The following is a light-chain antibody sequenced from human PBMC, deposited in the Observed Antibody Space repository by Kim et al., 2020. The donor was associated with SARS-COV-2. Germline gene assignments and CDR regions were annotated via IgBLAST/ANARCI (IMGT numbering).Light chain of an antibody. CDR2: GKN. J-gene: IGLJ3*02. CDR1: SLRNYY. Sequence: ALGQTVRITCQGDSLRNYYASWYQQQPGQAPVLVLFGKNNRPSGIADRFSGSKSGNTASLTITGAQAEDEADYYCNSRDSSGNHLVFGGGTQLTVL. CDR3: NSRDSSGNHLV. V-gene: IGLV3-19*01.